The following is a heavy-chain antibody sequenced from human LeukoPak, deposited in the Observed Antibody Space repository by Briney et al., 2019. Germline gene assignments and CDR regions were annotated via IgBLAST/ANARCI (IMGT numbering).Heavy chain of an antibody. CDR2: ISYDGSNK. Sequence: PGGSLRLSCAASGFTFSSYGMHWVRQAPGKGLEWVAVISYDGSNKYYADSVKGRFTISRDNSKNTLYLQMNSLRAEDTAVYYCAKGVRSVWGSYRTQYYFDYWGQGTLVTVSS. CDR1: GFTFSSYG. J-gene: IGHJ4*02. V-gene: IGHV3-30*18. CDR3: AKGVRSVWGSYRTQYYFDY. D-gene: IGHD3-16*02.